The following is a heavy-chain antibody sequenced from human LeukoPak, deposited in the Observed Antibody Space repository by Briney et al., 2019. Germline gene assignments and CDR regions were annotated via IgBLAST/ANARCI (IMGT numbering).Heavy chain of an antibody. CDR2: IWHDGSNK. Sequence: GRSLRLSCAASGFTFSSYGMHWVRQAPGKGLEWVAVIWHDGSNKYYADSVKGRFTISRDNSKNTLYLQMNSLRAEDTAVYYCARDKGYCSSTSCYDWFDPWGQGTLVTVSS. J-gene: IGHJ5*02. CDR3: ARDKGYCSSTSCYDWFDP. D-gene: IGHD2-2*01. CDR1: GFTFSSYG. V-gene: IGHV3-33*01.